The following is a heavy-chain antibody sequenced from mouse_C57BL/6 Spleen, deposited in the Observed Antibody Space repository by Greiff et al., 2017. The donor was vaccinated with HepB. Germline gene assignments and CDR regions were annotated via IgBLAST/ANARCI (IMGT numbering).Heavy chain of an antibody. D-gene: IGHD1-1*01. CDR1: GYAFSSYW. CDR2: IYPGDGDT. V-gene: IGHV1-80*01. Sequence: QVQLQQSGAELVKPGASLKISCKASGYAFSSYWMNWVKQRPGKGLEWIGQIYPGDGDTNYNGKFKGKATLTADKSSSTAYMQLSSLTSEDSAVYFCARSANYYGSSSFDYWGQGTTLTVSS. CDR3: ARSANYYGSSSFDY. J-gene: IGHJ2*01.